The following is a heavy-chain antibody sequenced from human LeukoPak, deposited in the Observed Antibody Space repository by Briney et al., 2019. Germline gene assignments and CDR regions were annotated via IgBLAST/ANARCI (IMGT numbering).Heavy chain of an antibody. Sequence: GGSLRLSCAASGFTFSGSAMHWVRQASGKGLEWVGRIRSKANSYATAYAASVKGRFTISRDDSKNTAYLQMNSLKTEDTAVYYCTTYDYVWGSYRYTDNRLDYWGQGTLVTVSS. CDR2: IRSKANSYAT. D-gene: IGHD3-16*02. V-gene: IGHV3-73*01. CDR3: TTYDYVWGSYRYTDNRLDY. CDR1: GFTFSGSA. J-gene: IGHJ4*02.